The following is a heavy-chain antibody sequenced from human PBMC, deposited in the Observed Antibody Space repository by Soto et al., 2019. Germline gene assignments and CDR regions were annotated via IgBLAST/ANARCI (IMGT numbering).Heavy chain of an antibody. CDR2: INRSEKT. CDR1: GGSFSGYY. V-gene: IGHV4-34*10. J-gene: IGHJ4*02. Sequence: SETLSLTCAVYGGSFSGYYWSWIRQPPGKGLEWIGSINRSEKTYYNPSLKSRLTISVDTSKNQISLTLSSVTAADTAIYYCARSGDDYGSYVDYWGQGTLVTVSS. CDR3: ARSGDDYGSYVDY. D-gene: IGHD4-17*01.